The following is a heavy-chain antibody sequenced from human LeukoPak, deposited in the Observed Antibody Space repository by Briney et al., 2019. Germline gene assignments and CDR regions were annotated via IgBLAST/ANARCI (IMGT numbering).Heavy chain of an antibody. CDR2: ISYDGSTK. Sequence: GGSLRLSCAASGFTFSDYALGWVRQAPGKGLEWVAFISYDGSTKTYADSVKGRFTTSRDISLHLQMNSLRAEDTAVYYCVRNNNNDYWGQGTLVTVSS. J-gene: IGHJ4*02. V-gene: IGHV3-30*04. D-gene: IGHD2/OR15-2a*01. CDR1: GFTFSDYA. CDR3: VRNNNNDY.